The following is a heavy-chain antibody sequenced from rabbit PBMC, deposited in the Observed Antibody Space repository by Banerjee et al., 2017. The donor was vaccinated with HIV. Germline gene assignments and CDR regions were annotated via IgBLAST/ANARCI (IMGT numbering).Heavy chain of an antibody. CDR1: GFSFSSRYW. J-gene: IGHJ4*01. CDR3: ARDAGYAGSNL. D-gene: IGHD4-2*01. V-gene: IGHV1S45*01. Sequence: QEQLEESGGDLVKPEGSLTLTCTASGFSFSSRYWICWVRQAPGKGLEWIACIDAGSSGSAHYASWVKSRFTISKTSSTTVTLQMTSLTAADTATYFCARDAGYAGSNLWGQGTLVTVS. CDR2: IDAGSSGSA.